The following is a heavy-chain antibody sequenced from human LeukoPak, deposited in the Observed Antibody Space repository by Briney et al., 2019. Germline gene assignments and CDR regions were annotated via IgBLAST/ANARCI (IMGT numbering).Heavy chain of an antibody. V-gene: IGHV1-69*13. J-gene: IGHJ6*02. D-gene: IGHD2-2*01. CDR1: GGTFSSYA. CDR2: IIPIFGTA. Sequence: SVKVSCKASGGTFSSYAISWVRQAPGQGLEWMGGIIPIFGTANYAQKFQGRVTITADESTSTAYMELSSLRSEDTAVYYCARGHIVESIVVVPAAMYGMDVWGQGTTVTVSS. CDR3: ARGHIVESIVVVPAAMYGMDV.